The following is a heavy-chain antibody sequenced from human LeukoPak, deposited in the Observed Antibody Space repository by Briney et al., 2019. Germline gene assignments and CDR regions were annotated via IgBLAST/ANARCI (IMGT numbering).Heavy chain of an antibody. V-gene: IGHV3-30*18. J-gene: IGHJ6*02. Sequence: PGGSLRLSCAASGLTFSSYGMHWVRQAPGKGLEWVAVISYDGSNKYYADSVKGRFTISRDNSKNTLYLQMNSLRAEDTAVYYCAKREEYYGDYDYYYYGMDVWGQGTTVTVSS. D-gene: IGHD4-17*01. CDR1: GLTFSSYG. CDR3: AKREEYYGDYDYYYYGMDV. CDR2: ISYDGSNK.